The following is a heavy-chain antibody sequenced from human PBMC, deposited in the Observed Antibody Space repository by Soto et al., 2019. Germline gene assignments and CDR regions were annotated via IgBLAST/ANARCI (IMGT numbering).Heavy chain of an antibody. V-gene: IGHV1-69*06. Sequence: SVKVSCKASGGSFSRFTINWVRQAPGQGLEWMGGIIPIFGTASYAQKFQGRVSINADKSTYTAYMELTNLRSEDTAVYYCATREQLAHFDSWGQGTLVTVSS. J-gene: IGHJ4*02. CDR3: ATREQLAHFDS. CDR1: GGSFSRFT. D-gene: IGHD6-13*01. CDR2: IIPIFGTA.